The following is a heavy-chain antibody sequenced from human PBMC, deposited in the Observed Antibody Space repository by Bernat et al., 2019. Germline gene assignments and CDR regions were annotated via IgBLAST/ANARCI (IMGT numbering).Heavy chain of an antibody. CDR1: GFTFSNYG. V-gene: IGHV3-30*03. Sequence: QVQLVESGGGVVLPGRSLTLSCATSGFTFSNYGIHWVRQAPGKGLEWVAFTSYDGNYKYYADAVKGRITISRETSNNTVILKMNSPRGEDTAVYFCARDRTVGATAQDFWGQGTLVTISS. J-gene: IGHJ4*02. CDR3: ARDRTVGATAQDF. D-gene: IGHD1-26*01. CDR2: TSYDGNYK.